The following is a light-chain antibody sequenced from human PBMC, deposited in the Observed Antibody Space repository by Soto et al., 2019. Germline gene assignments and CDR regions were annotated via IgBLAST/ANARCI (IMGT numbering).Light chain of an antibody. J-gene: IGKJ4*01. CDR1: QEISSY. Sequence: DIQMTQSPSSVSASVGDRVTITCRASQEISSYLAWYQHTPGKAPNLLIYAASILQSGVPSRFSGSGSGTDFTLTISNLQPEDFATYYCQQADSFPLTLGGGTKVELK. CDR3: QQADSFPLT. CDR2: AAS. V-gene: IGKV1-12*01.